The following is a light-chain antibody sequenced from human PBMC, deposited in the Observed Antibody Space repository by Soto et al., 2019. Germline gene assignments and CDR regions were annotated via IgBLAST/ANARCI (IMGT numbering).Light chain of an antibody. CDR2: DAS. J-gene: IGKJ1*01. CDR1: QSITNW. V-gene: IGKV1-5*01. Sequence: DIQMTQSPSTLSASVGDRVTITCRASQSITNWLAWYQQKPGEAPNLLIYDASNLESGVSSRFSGSGSGTDFTLTISSLQPDDFATYYCQQYHTYPWTFGQGTKVDIK. CDR3: QQYHTYPWT.